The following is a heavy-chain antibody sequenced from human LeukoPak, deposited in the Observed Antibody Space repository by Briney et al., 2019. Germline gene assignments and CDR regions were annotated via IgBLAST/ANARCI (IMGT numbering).Heavy chain of an antibody. J-gene: IGHJ4*02. D-gene: IGHD1-1*01. CDR2: TNEAGGDK. V-gene: IGHV3-7*01. CDR1: GFTFSDFW. CDR3: AIATTGRGAFGS. Sequence: GGSLRLSCAASGFTFSDFWMSWVRQAPGKGLECVASTNEAGGDKLYVDSVKGRFTISRDNSKNSLSLQMNSLTAEDTAIYYCAIATTGRGAFGSWGQGTLVSISS.